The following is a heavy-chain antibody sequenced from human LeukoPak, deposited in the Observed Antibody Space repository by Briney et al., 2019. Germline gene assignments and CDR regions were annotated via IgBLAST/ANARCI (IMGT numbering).Heavy chain of an antibody. Sequence: SVKVSCKASGGTFSSYAFSWVRQAPGQGLEWMGGIIPIFGTANCAQKFQGRVTITADESTSTAYMELSSLRSEDTAVYYCARLTFRYCSGGSCSQFDYWGQGTLVTVSS. V-gene: IGHV1-69*01. J-gene: IGHJ4*02. CDR3: ARLTFRYCSGGSCSQFDY. CDR1: GGTFSSYA. D-gene: IGHD2-15*01. CDR2: IIPIFGTA.